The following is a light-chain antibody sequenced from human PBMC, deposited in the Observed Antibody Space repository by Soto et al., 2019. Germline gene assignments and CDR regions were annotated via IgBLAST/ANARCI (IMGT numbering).Light chain of an antibody. V-gene: IGKV1-5*01. CDR2: DAS. CDR3: QQYSSFSRT. Sequence: DIQMTQSPSSLSASVGDRVTITCRASQTISTLLAWYQQKPGKAPELLIYDASTLESGVPSRFSGSGSGTEFSLTISSLQPDDFATFYCQQYSSFSRTFGQGTKVDIK. J-gene: IGKJ1*01. CDR1: QTISTL.